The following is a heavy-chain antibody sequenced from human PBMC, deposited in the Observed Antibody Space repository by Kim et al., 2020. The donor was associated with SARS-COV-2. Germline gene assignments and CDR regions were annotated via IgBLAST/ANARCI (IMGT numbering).Heavy chain of an antibody. CDR2: IYHSGST. Sequence: SETLSLTCTVFDSSLNRSFYWGWIRQSPGKGLEWIGSIYHSGSTYYNPSLKSRVTISIATYKNQSYLNLRSVTVADTAVHYCAKEVRSPWYNCFDAWGQG. V-gene: IGHV4-38-2*02. CDR3: AKEVRSPWYNCFDA. J-gene: IGHJ5*02. CDR1: DSSLNRSFY. D-gene: IGHD1-1*01.